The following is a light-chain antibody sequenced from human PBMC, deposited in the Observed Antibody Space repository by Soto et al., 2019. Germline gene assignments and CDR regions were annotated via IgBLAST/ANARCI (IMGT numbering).Light chain of an antibody. CDR2: ATS. J-gene: IGKJ2*01. CDR1: RSMASF. V-gene: IGKV1-39*01. Sequence: TQSPSFLSVPLGARASPLSRPVRSMASFLNWFQKNPGEAPRLLIYATSNLQTGVPSRFSGSGSGTEFTLTISTLQPEDFATYFCQQSYSAQYTFGQGTMLEIK. CDR3: QQSYSAQYT.